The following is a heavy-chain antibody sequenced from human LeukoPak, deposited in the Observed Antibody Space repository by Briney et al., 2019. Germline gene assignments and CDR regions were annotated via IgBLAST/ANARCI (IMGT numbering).Heavy chain of an antibody. CDR3: TTVDSGWSGYFDY. V-gene: IGHV3-15*01. Sequence: GGSLRLSCAASGFTFGNAWMRWVRQAPGKGLEWVGRIKSKTDGGTTDYAAPVKGRFTISRDDSKNTMYLQVNSLKTDDTAVYYCTTVDSGWSGYFDYWGQGTLVTVSS. CDR2: IKSKTDGGTT. CDR1: GFTFGNAW. J-gene: IGHJ4*02. D-gene: IGHD6-13*01.